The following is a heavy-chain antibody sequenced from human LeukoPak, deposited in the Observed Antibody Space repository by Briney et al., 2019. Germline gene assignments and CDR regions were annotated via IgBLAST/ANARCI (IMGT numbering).Heavy chain of an antibody. Sequence: GGSLRLSCAASGFTFSSYSMNWVRQAPGKGLEWVSSISSSSSYIYYADSVKGRFTISRDNAKNSLYLQMNSLRAEDTAVYYCALLVEMAATIDYWGQGTLVTVSS. CDR1: GFTFSSYS. CDR3: ALLVEMAATIDY. CDR2: ISSSSSYI. D-gene: IGHD5-24*01. J-gene: IGHJ4*02. V-gene: IGHV3-21*01.